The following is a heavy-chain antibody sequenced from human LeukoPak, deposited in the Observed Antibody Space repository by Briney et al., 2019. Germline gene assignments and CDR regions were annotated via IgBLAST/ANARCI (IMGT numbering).Heavy chain of an antibody. Sequence: PSETLSLTCTVSGGSISSYYWSWIRQPPGKGLEWIGYIYYSGSTNYNPSLKSRVTISVDTSKNQFSLKLSSVTAADTAVYYCARGLSLPKYYFDYWDQGALVTVSS. CDR3: ARGLSLPKYYFDY. J-gene: IGHJ4*02. CDR1: GGSISSYY. CDR2: IYYSGST. V-gene: IGHV4-59*01.